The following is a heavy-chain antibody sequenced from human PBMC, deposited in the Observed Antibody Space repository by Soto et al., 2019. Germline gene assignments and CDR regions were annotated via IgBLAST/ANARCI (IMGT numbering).Heavy chain of an antibody. Sequence: GASVKVSCKASGYAFTSFGISWVRQAPGQGLEWMGWTVANNGYTKYAQNLQGRVTLITDTSTSTAYMELRSLRSDDTAVYYCASSYYGDYVGAFDIWGQGTMVTVSS. V-gene: IGHV1-18*01. CDR3: ASSYYGDYVGAFDI. J-gene: IGHJ3*02. D-gene: IGHD4-17*01. CDR1: GYAFTSFG. CDR2: TVANNGYT.